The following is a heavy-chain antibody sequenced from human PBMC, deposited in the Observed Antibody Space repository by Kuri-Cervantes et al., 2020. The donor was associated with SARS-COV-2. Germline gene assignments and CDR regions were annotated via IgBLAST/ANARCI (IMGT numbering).Heavy chain of an antibody. V-gene: IGHV3-7*01. CDR3: ARDHGGALDS. CDR1: GFTFSSYG. Sequence: GGSLRLSCAAFGFTFSSYGMHWVRQAPGKGLEWVANIRQDAGDKNCVDSVRGRFTISRDNAKNSLYLQMNSLGAEDTAVYYCARDHGGALDSWGQGTLVTVSS. CDR2: IRQDAGDK. J-gene: IGHJ4*02. D-gene: IGHD3-16*01.